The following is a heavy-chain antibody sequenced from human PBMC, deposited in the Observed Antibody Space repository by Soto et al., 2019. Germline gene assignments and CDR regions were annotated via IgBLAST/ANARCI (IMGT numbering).Heavy chain of an antibody. J-gene: IGHJ4*02. CDR2: ISYDGSNK. CDR3: ARGGQTTVTYGGSDY. V-gene: IGHV3-30-3*01. CDR1: GFTFSSYA. Sequence: QVQLVESGGGVVQPGRSLRLSCAASGFTFSSYAMHWVRQAPGKGREWVAVISYDGSNKYYADSVKGRFTISRDNSKNTLDLQMNSLRAEDTAVYYCARGGQTTVTYGGSDYWGQGTLVTVSS. D-gene: IGHD4-17*01.